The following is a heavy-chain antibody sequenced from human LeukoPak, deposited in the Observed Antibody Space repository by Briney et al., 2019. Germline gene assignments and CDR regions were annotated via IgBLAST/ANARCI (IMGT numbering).Heavy chain of an antibody. D-gene: IGHD6-19*01. V-gene: IGHV3-21*04. Sequence: GGSLRLSCAASGFTFSSYSMNWVRQAPGKGLEWVSSISSSSSYIYYADSVKGRFTISRDNSKNTLYLQMNSLRAEDTAVYYCAKVGQWLVGDYWGQGTLVTVSS. J-gene: IGHJ4*02. CDR2: ISSSSSYI. CDR1: GFTFSSYS. CDR3: AKVGQWLVGDY.